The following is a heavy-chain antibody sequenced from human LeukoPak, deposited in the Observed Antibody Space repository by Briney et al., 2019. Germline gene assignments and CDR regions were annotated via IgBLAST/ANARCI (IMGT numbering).Heavy chain of an antibody. J-gene: IGHJ4*02. CDR1: GFTFSSYN. Sequence: GGSLRLSCAASGFTFSSYNMNWVRQAPGKGLEWVSTISGSGGSTYYADSVKGRFTISRDNSKNTLYLQMNSLRGEDTAVYYCGREIQAPGKTLEYWGQGTLVTVSS. CDR2: ISGSGGST. V-gene: IGHV3-23*01. CDR3: GREIQAPGKTLEY.